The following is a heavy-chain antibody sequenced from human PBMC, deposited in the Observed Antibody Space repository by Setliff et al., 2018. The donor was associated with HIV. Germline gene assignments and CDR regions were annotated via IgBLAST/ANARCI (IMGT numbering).Heavy chain of an antibody. V-gene: IGHV1-46*01. J-gene: IGHJ6*02. CDR1: GYTFTSYY. Sequence: ASVKVSCKASGYTFTSYYMHWVRQAPGQGLEWMGIINPSGDSTNYAQKFQGRVTLTRDTSTSTAYMELRSLRSDDTAVYYCAREIGDYYDSSGYYPPTDYYYGMDVWGQGTTVTVSS. D-gene: IGHD3-22*01. CDR2: INPSGDST. CDR3: AREIGDYYDSSGYYPPTDYYYGMDV.